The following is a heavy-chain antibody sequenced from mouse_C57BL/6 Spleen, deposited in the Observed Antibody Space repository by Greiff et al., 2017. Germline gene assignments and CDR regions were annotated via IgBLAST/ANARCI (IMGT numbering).Heavy chain of an antibody. J-gene: IGHJ4*01. V-gene: IGHV1-5*01. Sequence: EVQLQQSGTVLARPGASVKMSCKTSGYTFTSYWMHWVKQRPGPGLEWIGAIYPGNSDTSYNQKFKGKAKLTAVTSASTAYMELSSLTNEDSAVYYCTRDYYGSSYAMDYWGQGTSVTVSS. CDR3: TRDYYGSSYAMDY. CDR2: IYPGNSDT. CDR1: GYTFTSYW. D-gene: IGHD1-1*01.